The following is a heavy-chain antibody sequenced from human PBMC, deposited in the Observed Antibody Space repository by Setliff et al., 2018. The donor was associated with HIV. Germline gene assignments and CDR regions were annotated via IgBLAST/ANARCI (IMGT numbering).Heavy chain of an antibody. CDR1: GGTFSSYA. D-gene: IGHD1-26*01. CDR3: AKDKTEGAMGH. J-gene: IGHJ4*02. Sequence: WASVKVSCKASGGTFSSYAISWVRQAPGQGLEWMGWISAYNGNTKYAQKFQGRVTMTRDTSTNTAYMEVRSLRPDDTAVYYCAKDKTEGAMGHWGQGTLVTVSS. V-gene: IGHV1-18*01. CDR2: ISAYNGNT.